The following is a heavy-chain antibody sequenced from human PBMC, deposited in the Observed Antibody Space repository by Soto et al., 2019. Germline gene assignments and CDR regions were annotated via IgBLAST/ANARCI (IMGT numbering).Heavy chain of an antibody. CDR3: ARFCGGDCYSLGHYYYGMDV. CDR1: GGTFSSYA. CDR2: IIPIFGTA. D-gene: IGHD2-21*02. Sequence: ASVKVSCKASGGTFSSYAISWVRQAPGQGLEWMGGIIPIFGTANYAQKFQGRVTITADESTSTAYMELSSLRSEDTAVYYCARFCGGDCYSLGHYYYGMDVWGQGTTVTVSS. J-gene: IGHJ6*02. V-gene: IGHV1-69*13.